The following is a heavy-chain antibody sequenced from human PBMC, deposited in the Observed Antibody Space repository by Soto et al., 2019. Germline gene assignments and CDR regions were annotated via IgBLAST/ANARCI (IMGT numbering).Heavy chain of an antibody. D-gene: IGHD3-3*01. CDR3: AREGDVLRFLEWLRGSYGMDC. CDR1: GYTLTSYG. J-gene: IGHJ6*02. CDR2: ISAYNGNT. Sequence: ASVKVSCKASGYTLTSYGISWVRQAPGQGLEWMGWISAYNGNTNYAQKLQGRVTMTTDTSTSTAYMELRSLRSDDTAVYYCAREGDVLRFLEWLRGSYGMDCWGQGTTVTVSS. V-gene: IGHV1-18*01.